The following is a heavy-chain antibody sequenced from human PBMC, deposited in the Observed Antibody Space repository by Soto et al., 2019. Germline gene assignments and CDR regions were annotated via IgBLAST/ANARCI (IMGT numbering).Heavy chain of an antibody. CDR3: AKSATVPAAIAY. CDR2: INAGNGNT. D-gene: IGHD2-2*02. CDR1: GYTFTSYA. J-gene: IGHJ4*02. Sequence: QVQLVQSGAEVKKPGASVKVSCKASGYTFTSYAMHWVRQAPGQRLEWMGWINAGNGNTKYSQKFQGRVTITRDTAASTAYMALSILRSEDTAVYYCAKSATVPAAIAYWGQGTLVSVSS. V-gene: IGHV1-3*01.